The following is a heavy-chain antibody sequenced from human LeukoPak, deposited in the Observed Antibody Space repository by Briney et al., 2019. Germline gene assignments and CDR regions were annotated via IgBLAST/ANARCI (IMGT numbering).Heavy chain of an antibody. D-gene: IGHD1-14*01. J-gene: IGHJ4*02. CDR3: GRGSPRAEK. CDR2: IYFNGNT. V-gene: IGHV4-59*01. CDR1: GGSMTNYY. Sequence: PSETLSLTFTVSGGSMTNYYWSWIRQPPGKGLEWIGYIYFNGNTDYNSSLRSRVTISIDTSKNQLSLRVRPVTAADTAVYYCGRGSPRAEKWGQGTLVTVSS.